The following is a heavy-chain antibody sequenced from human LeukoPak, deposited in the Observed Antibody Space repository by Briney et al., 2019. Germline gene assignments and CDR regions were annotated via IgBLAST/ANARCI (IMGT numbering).Heavy chain of an antibody. CDR2: MTPNSGNT. V-gene: IGHV1-8*01. D-gene: IGHD2-15*01. J-gene: IGHJ6*02. CDR1: GYTFTSYD. CDR3: ARGLIGNGMDV. Sequence: ASVKVSCKASGYTFTSYDINWVRQATGQGLEWMGWMTPNSGNTGYAQKFKGRATMTRNTYISTAYMELSSLRSEHTAVYYCARGLIGNGMDVWGQGTTVTVSS.